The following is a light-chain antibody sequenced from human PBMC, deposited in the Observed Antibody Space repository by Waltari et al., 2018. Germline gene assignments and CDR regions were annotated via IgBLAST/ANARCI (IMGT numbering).Light chain of an antibody. Sequence: IMMTQTPLSQPVTPGEPASISCRSSQSLLHSSGVTYFYWYLQRPGQPPRLLIYRVSNRFSGVSDRFSGSGSGTDFTLNISRGEAEDVGTYYCMQALQTPFTFGPGTKLDIK. V-gene: IGKV2-29*02. CDR3: MQALQTPFT. J-gene: IGKJ3*01. CDR1: QSLLHSSGVTY. CDR2: RVS.